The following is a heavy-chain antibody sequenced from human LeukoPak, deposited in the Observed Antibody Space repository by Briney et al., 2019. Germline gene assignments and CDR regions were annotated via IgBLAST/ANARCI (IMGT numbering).Heavy chain of an antibody. D-gene: IGHD2-15*01. V-gene: IGHV1-2*02. Sequence: GASVKDSCKASGYTLTRYYMHWVRQAPGQGLEWMGWINPNSGGTNYAQKFQGRVTMTRDTSISTAYMELSRLRSDDTAVYYCARGYCSGGSCYLVFDYWGQGTLVTVSS. CDR3: ARGYCSGGSCYLVFDY. J-gene: IGHJ4*02. CDR2: INPNSGGT. CDR1: GYTLTRYY.